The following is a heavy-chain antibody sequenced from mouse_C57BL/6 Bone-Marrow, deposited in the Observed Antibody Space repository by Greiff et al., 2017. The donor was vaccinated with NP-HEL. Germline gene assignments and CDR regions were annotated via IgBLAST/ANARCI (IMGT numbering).Heavy chain of an antibody. Sequence: VQLQQSGAELVRPGSSVKMSCKTSGYTFTSYGINWVKQRPGQGLEWIGYIYIGNGYTEYNAKFKGKATLTSDTSSSTAYMQLSSLTSEDSAIYFCARWGTTVVAPYYYAMDYWGQGTSVTVSS. D-gene: IGHD1-1*01. V-gene: IGHV1-58*01. CDR1: GYTFTSYG. CDR3: ARWGTTVVAPYYYAMDY. J-gene: IGHJ4*01. CDR2: IYIGNGYT.